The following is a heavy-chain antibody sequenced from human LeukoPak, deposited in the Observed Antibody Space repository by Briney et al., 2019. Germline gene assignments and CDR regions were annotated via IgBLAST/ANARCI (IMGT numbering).Heavy chain of an antibody. CDR1: GFTFSSYG. J-gene: IGHJ6*03. Sequence: PWGSLRLSCAASGFTFSSYGMHWVRQAPGKGLEWVAFIRYDGSNKYYADSVKGRFTLSRDNSKNTLYLQMNSLRAEDTAVYYCARVLRYCSGGNCYSGGLGYMDVWGKGTTVTISS. D-gene: IGHD2-15*01. CDR2: IRYDGSNK. V-gene: IGHV3-30*02. CDR3: ARVLRYCSGGNCYSGGLGYMDV.